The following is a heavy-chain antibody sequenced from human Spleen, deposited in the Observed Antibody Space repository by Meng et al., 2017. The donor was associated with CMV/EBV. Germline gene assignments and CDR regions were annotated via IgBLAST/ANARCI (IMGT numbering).Heavy chain of an antibody. CDR3: TTGLRFLEWLLSYYFDY. D-gene: IGHD3-3*01. CDR1: EFTFSSYA. Sequence: GESLKISCAASEFTFSSYAMSWVRQAPGKGLEWVSVIYSGDNNTYYADSVKGRFTISRDNSKNTLYLQMNSLKTEDTAVYYCTTGLRFLEWLLSYYFDYWGQGTLVTVSS. J-gene: IGHJ4*02. V-gene: IGHV3-23*03. CDR2: IYSGDNNT.